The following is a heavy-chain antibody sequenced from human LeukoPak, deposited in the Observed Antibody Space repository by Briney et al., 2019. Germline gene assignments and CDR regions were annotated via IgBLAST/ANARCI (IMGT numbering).Heavy chain of an antibody. V-gene: IGHV1-8*03. CDR1: GGTFISYA. D-gene: IGHD5-12*01. Sequence: ASVKVSCKASGGTFISYAINWVRQATGQGLEWMGWMNPNSGNTGYAQKFQGRVTITRNTSISTAYMELSSLRSEDTAVYYCARGHFDSGYVVDYWGQGTLVTVSS. CDR3: ARGHFDSGYVVDY. J-gene: IGHJ4*02. CDR2: MNPNSGNT.